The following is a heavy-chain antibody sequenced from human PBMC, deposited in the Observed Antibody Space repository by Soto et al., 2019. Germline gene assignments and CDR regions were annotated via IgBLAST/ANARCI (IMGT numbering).Heavy chain of an antibody. V-gene: IGHV3-74*01. CDR3: TRGPRAHSSGTVAH. Sequence: HPWGSRRLSCVVSGFTFSMYWMHWVRQVPGQSPFWVSRISDDVTTTNYADSVRGRFTISRDNSKNTLYLQMNNLKPDETAIYYCTRGPRAHSSGTVAHLGQGTTVPVSS. D-gene: IGHD4-17*01. CDR1: GFTFSMYW. J-gene: IGHJ4*02. CDR2: ISDDVTTT.